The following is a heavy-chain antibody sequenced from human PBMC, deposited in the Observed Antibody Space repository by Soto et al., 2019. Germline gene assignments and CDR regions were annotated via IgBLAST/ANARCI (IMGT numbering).Heavy chain of an antibody. Sequence: EVQLVESGGGLVQPGGSLRLSCAASGFTFSSYWMSWVRQAPGKGLEWVANIKQDGSEKYYVDSVKGRFTISRDNAKNSLYLQMNSLRAEDTAVYYCARVVSSSSWYFDLWGRGTLVTVSS. CDR3: ARVVSSSSWYFDL. J-gene: IGHJ2*01. D-gene: IGHD6-6*01. CDR2: IKQDGSEK. CDR1: GFTFSSYW. V-gene: IGHV3-7*05.